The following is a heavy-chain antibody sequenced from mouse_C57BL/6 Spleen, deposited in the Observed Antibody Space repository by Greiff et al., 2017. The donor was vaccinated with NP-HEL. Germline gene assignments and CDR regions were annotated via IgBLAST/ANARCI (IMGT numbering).Heavy chain of an antibody. V-gene: IGHV1-82*01. CDR1: GYAFSSSW. J-gene: IGHJ4*01. CDR3: ARSRISEDAMDY. D-gene: IGHD6-2*01. CDR2: IYPGDGDT. Sequence: VQLQESGPELVKPGASVKISCKASGYAFSSSWMNWVKQRPGKGLEWIGRIYPGDGDTNYNGKFKGKATLTADKSSSTAYMQLSSLTSEDSAVYFCARSRISEDAMDYWGQGTSVTVSS.